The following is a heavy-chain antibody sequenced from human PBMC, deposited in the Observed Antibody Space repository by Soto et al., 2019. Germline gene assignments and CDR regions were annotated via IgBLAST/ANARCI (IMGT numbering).Heavy chain of an antibody. J-gene: IGHJ3*02. CDR2: ISYDGSNK. Sequence: PGGSLRLSCAASGFTFSSYGMHWVRQVPGKGLEWVAVISYDGSNKYYADSVKGRFTISRDNSKNTLYLQMNSLRAEDTAVYYCAKGGLTSVDAFDIWGQGTMVTVSS. V-gene: IGHV3-30*18. CDR1: GFTFSSYG. CDR3: AKGGLTSVDAFDI. D-gene: IGHD1-1*01.